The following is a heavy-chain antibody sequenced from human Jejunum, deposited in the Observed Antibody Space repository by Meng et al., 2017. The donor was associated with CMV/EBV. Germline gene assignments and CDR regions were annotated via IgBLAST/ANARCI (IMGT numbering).Heavy chain of an antibody. V-gene: IGHV4-4*07. CDR2: IYSSGTT. D-gene: IGHD6-19*01. CDR1: GGSISNYY. J-gene: IGHJ4*02. Sequence: QAQLQESGPGRVKPSGTPSLTCTVSGGSISNYYWSWIRQPAGKGLEYIGRIYSSGTTKYNPSLNNRVTMSVDTSKNQFSLKVRSVTAADTAVYLCARHEVVGTAIFDYWGQGTLVTVSS. CDR3: ARHEVVGTAIFDY.